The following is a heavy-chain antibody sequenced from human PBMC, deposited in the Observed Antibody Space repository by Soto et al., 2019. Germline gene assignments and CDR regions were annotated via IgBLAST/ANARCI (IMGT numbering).Heavy chain of an antibody. Sequence: QVQLVQSGAEVKKPGSSVTVSCKASGGTFSSYTISWVRQAPGQELEWMGGIIPIFGTANYAQKLQGRVTITADESTSTAYMELSSLRSEYAAVYYCARGNHRWLQLWYFDLWGRGTLVTVSS. CDR3: ARGNHRWLQLWYFDL. J-gene: IGHJ2*01. D-gene: IGHD5-12*01. V-gene: IGHV1-69*12. CDR2: IIPIFGTA. CDR1: GGTFSSYT.